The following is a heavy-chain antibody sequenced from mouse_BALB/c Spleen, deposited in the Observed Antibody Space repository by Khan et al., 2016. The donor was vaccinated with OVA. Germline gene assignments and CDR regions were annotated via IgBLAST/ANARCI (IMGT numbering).Heavy chain of an antibody. V-gene: IGHV1S137*01. CDR2: ISTYYGDA. Sequence: QVQLQQSGAELVRPGVSVKISCKGSGYTFTDFTMHWVKQSHAMSLEWIGVISTYYGDADYNQKFKGKATMTVDKSSNTAYMDLARLTSEDSAIYYCVRGGGGDRFLYWGQGTLVTVSA. CDR1: GYTFTDFT. J-gene: IGHJ3*01. CDR3: VRGGGGDRFLY.